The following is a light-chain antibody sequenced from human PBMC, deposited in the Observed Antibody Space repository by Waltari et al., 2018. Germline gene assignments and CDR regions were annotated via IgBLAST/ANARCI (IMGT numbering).Light chain of an antibody. CDR2: SAS. CDR1: QSLSSN. Sequence: ELVLTQSPATTSESQGESATPPGRPSQSLSSNLAGYQQNPGQAPRLLIYSASTRATGIPARFSVGGSGTEFTLTISSLQSEDFAVYYCQQYNNWPLTFGGGTKVEIK. J-gene: IGKJ4*01. V-gene: IGKV3-15*01. CDR3: QQYNNWPLT.